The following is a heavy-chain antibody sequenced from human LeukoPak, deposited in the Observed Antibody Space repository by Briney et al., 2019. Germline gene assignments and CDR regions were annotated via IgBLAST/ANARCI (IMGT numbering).Heavy chain of an antibody. CDR2: ISSSSSYI. V-gene: IGHV3-21*01. CDR1: GFTFSSYS. D-gene: IGHD3-10*01. CDR3: ARNHYGSGSYSWFDP. Sequence: PGGSLSLSCAASGFTFSSYSMNWVRQAPGKGLEWVSSISSSSSYIYYADSVKGRFTISRDNAKNSLYLQMNSLRAEDTAVYYCARNHYGSGSYSWFDPWGQGTLVTVSS. J-gene: IGHJ5*02.